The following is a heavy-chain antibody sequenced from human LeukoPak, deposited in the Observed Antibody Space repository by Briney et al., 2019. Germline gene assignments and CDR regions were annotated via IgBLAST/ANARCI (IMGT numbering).Heavy chain of an antibody. J-gene: IGHJ3*02. Sequence: PSETLSLTCTVSGGSISSYYWSWIRQPPGKGLEWIGYIYYSGSTNYNPSLKSRVTISVDTSKNQFSLKLSSVTAADTAVYYCARDVSIREPPECAFDIWGQGTMVTVSS. CDR3: ARDVSIREPPECAFDI. CDR1: GGSISSYY. V-gene: IGHV4-59*01. D-gene: IGHD1-26*01. CDR2: IYYSGST.